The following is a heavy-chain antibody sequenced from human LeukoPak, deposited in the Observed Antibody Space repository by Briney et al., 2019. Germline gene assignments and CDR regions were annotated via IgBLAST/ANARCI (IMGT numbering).Heavy chain of an antibody. CDR3: ARRGLAGRINFNYAYMDV. J-gene: IGHJ6*03. Sequence: GASVKVSCKASGGTFSSYAISWVRQAPGQGLEWMGGIIPIFGTANYAQKFQGRVTITADESTSTAYMELSSLRAEDTAVYYCARRGLAGRINFNYAYMDVWGTGTTVTVSS. V-gene: IGHV1-69*13. CDR1: GGTFSSYA. D-gene: IGHD6-13*01. CDR2: IIPIFGTA.